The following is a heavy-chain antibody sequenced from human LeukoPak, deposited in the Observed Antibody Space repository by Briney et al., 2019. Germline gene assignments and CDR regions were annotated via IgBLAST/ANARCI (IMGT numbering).Heavy chain of an antibody. Sequence: PSETLSLTCTASGDSFSRRSSYWGWLRQPPGKGLEWIGSISYSGSTSYNPSLKSRVTISVDTSKSQFSLKLSSVTAADTAVYYCARGRIKGMTTVTYDAFDIWGQGTMVTVSS. V-gene: IGHV4-39*07. D-gene: IGHD4-17*01. CDR3: ARGRIKGMTTVTYDAFDI. CDR1: GDSFSRRSSY. CDR2: ISYSGST. J-gene: IGHJ3*02.